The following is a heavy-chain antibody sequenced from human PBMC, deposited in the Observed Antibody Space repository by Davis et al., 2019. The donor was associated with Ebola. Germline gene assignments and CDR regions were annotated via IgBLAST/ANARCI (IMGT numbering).Heavy chain of an antibody. D-gene: IGHD1-14*01. V-gene: IGHV3-7*01. CDR3: ARDVAGRAGY. J-gene: IGHJ4*02. Sequence: PGGSLRLSCEGSGFSFSTYWMTWVRQAPGKGLEWVANIRQDGSQRYYADSVRGRFTISRDNAKNTLFLQMNSLRADDTAVYYCARDVAGRAGYWGQGTLVTVSS. CDR1: GFSFSTYW. CDR2: IRQDGSQR.